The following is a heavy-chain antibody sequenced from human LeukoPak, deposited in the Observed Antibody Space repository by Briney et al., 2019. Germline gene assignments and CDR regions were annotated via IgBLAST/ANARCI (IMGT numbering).Heavy chain of an antibody. D-gene: IGHD6-13*01. CDR3: ARDRGSSWYGGPYFDY. V-gene: IGHV3-33*01. CDR2: IWYDGSNK. J-gene: IGHJ4*02. CDR1: GFTFSSYG. Sequence: GRSLRLSCAASGFTFSSYGMHWVRQAPGKGLEWVAVIWYDGSNKYYADSVKGRFTISRDNSKNTLYLQMNSLRAEDTAVYYCARDRGSSWYGGPYFDYWGRGTLVTVSS.